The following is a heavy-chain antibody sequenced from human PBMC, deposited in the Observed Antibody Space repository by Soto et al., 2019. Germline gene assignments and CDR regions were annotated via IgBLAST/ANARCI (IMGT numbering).Heavy chain of an antibody. D-gene: IGHD6-6*01. V-gene: IGHV3-30*18. CDR2: ISYDGSNK. J-gene: IGHJ3*02. CDR3: AKVGSESIAARRRTLGRNHVFDI. Sequence: GGSLRLSCAASGFTFSSYGMHWVRQAPGKGLEWVAVISYDGSNKYYADSVKGRFTISRDNSKNTLYLQMNSLRAEDTAVYYCAKVGSESIAARRRTLGRNHVFDIWGQGSMVIVSS. CDR1: GFTFSSYG.